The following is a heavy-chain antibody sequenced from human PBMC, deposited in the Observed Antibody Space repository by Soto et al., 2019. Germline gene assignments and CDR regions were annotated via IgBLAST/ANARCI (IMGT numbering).Heavy chain of an antibody. J-gene: IGHJ4*02. Sequence: QLQLQESGPGLVKPSETLSLTCTVSGRSISSSSYYWGWIRQPPGKGLEWIGSIYYSGSTYYNPPLKSLVTITVDPSKNPVSLKLSSVTAADTAVYYCARPIYGDYVAYFDYWGQGTLVTVSS. CDR1: GRSISSSSYY. CDR3: ARPIYGDYVAYFDY. V-gene: IGHV4-39*01. CDR2: IYYSGST. D-gene: IGHD4-17*01.